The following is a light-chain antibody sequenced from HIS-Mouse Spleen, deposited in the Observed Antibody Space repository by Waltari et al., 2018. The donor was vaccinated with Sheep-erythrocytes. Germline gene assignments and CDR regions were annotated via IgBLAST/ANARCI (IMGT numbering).Light chain of an antibody. Sequence: DIVMTQSPLSLPVTPGEPASISCRPSQSLLHSNGYNYLDWYLQKPGQSLQLLIYLGSNRASGVPDRFSGSGSGTDFTLKISRVEAEDVGVYYCMQALQTPTFGQGTKVEIK. CDR2: LGS. CDR1: QSLLHSNGYNY. CDR3: MQALQTPT. J-gene: IGKJ1*01. V-gene: IGKV2-28*01.